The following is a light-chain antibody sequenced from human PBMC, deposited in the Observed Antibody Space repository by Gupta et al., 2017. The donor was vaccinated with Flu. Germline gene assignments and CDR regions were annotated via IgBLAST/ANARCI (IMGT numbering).Light chain of an antibody. V-gene: IGLV2-18*02. Sequence: QSALTQPPSVSGSPGQSVTFPCTGTGSDVGTYNRVSWYRQPPGTAPKLIIYEVSNRPSGVPDRFSGSKSGNTASLTISGLQGEDEADYYCSSYTSSYTFVFGTGTKVTVL. CDR2: EVS. J-gene: IGLJ1*01. CDR3: SSYTSSYTFV. CDR1: GSDVGTYNR.